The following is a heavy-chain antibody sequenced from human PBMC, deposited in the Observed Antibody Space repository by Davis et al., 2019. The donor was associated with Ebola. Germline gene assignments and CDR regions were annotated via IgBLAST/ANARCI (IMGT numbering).Heavy chain of an antibody. CDR1: GFTFSNYW. Sequence: GESLKISCAASGFTFSNYWMHWVRQAPGKGLEWVSTYGTSADTYYADSVKGRFTISRDNSKNTLYLQMNGLRVEDTAIYYCAKDNRNIWSEVWGQGTMVTVSS. CDR3: AKDNRNIWSEV. V-gene: IGHV3-23*01. J-gene: IGHJ3*01. D-gene: IGHD2/OR15-2a*01. CDR2: GTSADT.